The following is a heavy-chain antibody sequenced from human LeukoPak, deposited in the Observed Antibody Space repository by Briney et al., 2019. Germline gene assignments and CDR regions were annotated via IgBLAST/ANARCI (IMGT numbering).Heavy chain of an antibody. Sequence: ASVKVSCTASGGTFSSYAISWVRQAPGQGLEWMGEIIPIFGTANYAQKFQGRVTITADESTSTAYMELSSLRSEDTAVYYCARVAVSSGEKYFQHWGQGTLVTVSS. CDR1: GGTFSSYA. D-gene: IGHD6-19*01. CDR3: ARVAVSSGEKYFQH. CDR2: IIPIFGTA. V-gene: IGHV1-69*13. J-gene: IGHJ1*01.